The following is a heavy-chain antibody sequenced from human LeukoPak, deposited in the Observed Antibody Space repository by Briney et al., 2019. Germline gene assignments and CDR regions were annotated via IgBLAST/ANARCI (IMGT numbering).Heavy chain of an antibody. CDR1: GFAFSSYF. Sequence: GGSLRLSCAASGFAFSSYFMGWVRQAPGKGLQWVAHIKQDESEKYFVDSVKRRFTISRDNARNSLYLQMNSLRAEDTAVYYCARSLFSARRSPFDSWGQGTLVTVSS. CDR2: IKQDESEK. D-gene: IGHD2-21*01. V-gene: IGHV3-7*01. CDR3: ARSLFSARRSPFDS. J-gene: IGHJ4*02.